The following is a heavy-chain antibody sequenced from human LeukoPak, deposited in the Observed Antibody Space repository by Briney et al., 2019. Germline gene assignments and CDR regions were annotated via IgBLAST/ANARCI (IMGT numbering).Heavy chain of an antibody. J-gene: IGHJ4*02. CDR1: GGSFSGYY. CDR2: INHSGST. D-gene: IGHD3-3*01. Sequence: PSQSRSLTCAVYGGSFSGYYWSWIRQPAGKGLEWIGEINHSGSTNYNPSLKSRVTISVDTSKNQFSLKLSSVTAADTAVYYCARAFTIFGVVIRYYFDYWGQGTLVTVSS. V-gene: IGHV4-34*01. CDR3: ARAFTIFGVVIRYYFDY.